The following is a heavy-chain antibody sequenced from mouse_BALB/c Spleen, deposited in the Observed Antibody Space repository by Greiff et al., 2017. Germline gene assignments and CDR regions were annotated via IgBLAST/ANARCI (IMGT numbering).Heavy chain of an antibody. CDR3: ARDYYGSY. CDR1: GFTFTDYY. J-gene: IGHJ2*01. CDR2: IRNKANGYTT. V-gene: IGHV7-3*02. Sequence: EVKLVESGGGLVQPGGSLRLSCATSGFTFTDYYMSWVRQPPGKALEWLGFIRNKANGYTTEYSASVKGRFTISRDNSQSILYLQMNTLRAEDSATYYCARDYYGSYWGQGTTLTVSS. D-gene: IGHD1-1*01.